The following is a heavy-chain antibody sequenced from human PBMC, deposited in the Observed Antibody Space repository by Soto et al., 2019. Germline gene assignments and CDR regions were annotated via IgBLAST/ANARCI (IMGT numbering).Heavy chain of an antibody. V-gene: IGHV4-39*01. CDR3: AGFVVPDSRNSEFDY. CDR1: GISVSTSDYY. Sequence: SETLSLTCTVSGISVSTSDYYWGWVRQPPGKGLDWIGNIYYSGSTFYNPSLRSRVTISVDTSKNQFPLKLNSVTAADTAVYFCAGFVVPDSRNSEFDYWGQGTLVTVSS. CDR2: IYYSGST. J-gene: IGHJ4*02. D-gene: IGHD2-15*01.